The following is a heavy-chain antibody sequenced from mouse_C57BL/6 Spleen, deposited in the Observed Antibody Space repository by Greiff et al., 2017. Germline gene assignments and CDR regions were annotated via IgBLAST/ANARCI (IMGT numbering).Heavy chain of an antibody. CDR2: ISSGGSYT. Sequence: EVQRVESGGDLVKPGGSLTLSCAASGFTFSSYGMSWVRQTPDKRLEWVATISSGGSYTYYPDSVKGRFTISRDNAKNTLYLQMSSLKSEDTAMYYCARHEANWNLFDYWGQGTTLTVSS. D-gene: IGHD4-1*01. CDR1: GFTFSSYG. CDR3: ARHEANWNLFDY. J-gene: IGHJ2*01. V-gene: IGHV5-6*01.